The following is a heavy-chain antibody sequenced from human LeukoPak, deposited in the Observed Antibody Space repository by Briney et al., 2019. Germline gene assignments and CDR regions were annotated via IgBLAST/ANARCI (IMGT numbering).Heavy chain of an antibody. Sequence: WVAVISYDGGNKYYADSVKGRSTISRDNSKNTLYLQMNSLRAEDTAVYYCAKESSSGYYYFDYWGQGTLVTVSS. CDR3: AKESSSGYYYFDY. D-gene: IGHD3-22*01. V-gene: IGHV3-30*18. J-gene: IGHJ4*02. CDR2: ISYDGGNK.